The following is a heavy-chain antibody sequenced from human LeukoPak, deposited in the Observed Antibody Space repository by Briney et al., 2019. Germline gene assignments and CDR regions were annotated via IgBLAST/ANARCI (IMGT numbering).Heavy chain of an antibody. D-gene: IGHD6-13*01. Sequence: PGGSLRLSCAASGFTFSSYDMHWVRQATGKGLEWVSAIGTAGDTYYPGSVKGRFTISRENAKNSLYLQMNSLRAGDTAVYYCARQYSSSWSGGFDPWGQGTLVTVSS. CDR1: GFTFSSYD. CDR3: ARQYSSSWSGGFDP. J-gene: IGHJ5*02. CDR2: IGTAGDT. V-gene: IGHV3-13*01.